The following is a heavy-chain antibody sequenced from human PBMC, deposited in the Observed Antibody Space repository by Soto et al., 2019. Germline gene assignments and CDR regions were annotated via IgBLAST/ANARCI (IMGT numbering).Heavy chain of an antibody. CDR3: ARSSHYYDSSGYDAFDY. V-gene: IGHV3-48*02. CDR2: ISSSSSTI. J-gene: IGHJ4*02. D-gene: IGHD3-22*01. Sequence: EVQLVESGGGLVQPGGSLRLSCAASGFTFSSYSMNWVRQAPGKGLEWVSYISSSSSTIYYADSVKGRFTISRDNAKKSLYLQMNSLRDEDTAVYYCARSSHYYDSSGYDAFDYWGQGTLVTVSS. CDR1: GFTFSSYS.